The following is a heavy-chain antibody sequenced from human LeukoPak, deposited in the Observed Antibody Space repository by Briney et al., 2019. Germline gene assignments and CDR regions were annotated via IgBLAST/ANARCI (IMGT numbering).Heavy chain of an antibody. CDR2: ISSSSSTI. Sequence: RPGGSLRLSCAASGFTFSSYSMNWVRQAPGKGLEWVSYISSSSSTIYYADSVKGRFTISRDNAKNSLYLQMNSLRDEDTAVYYCARNKITIFGVVIRNYYYYGMDVWGQGTTVTVSS. V-gene: IGHV3-48*02. D-gene: IGHD3-3*01. CDR3: ARNKITIFGVVIRNYYYYGMDV. CDR1: GFTFSSYS. J-gene: IGHJ6*02.